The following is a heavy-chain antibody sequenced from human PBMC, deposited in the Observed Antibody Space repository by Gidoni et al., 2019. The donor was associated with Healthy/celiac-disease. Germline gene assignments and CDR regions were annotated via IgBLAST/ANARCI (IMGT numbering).Heavy chain of an antibody. CDR1: GYSISSGYY. Sequence: QVQLQESGPGLVKPSETLSLTCAVSGYSISSGYYWGWIRQPPGKGLEWIGSIYHSGSTYYNPSLKSRVTISVDTSKNQFSLKLSSVTAADTAVYYCARGIQLWLHWFDPWGQGTLVTVSS. D-gene: IGHD5-18*01. CDR2: IYHSGST. V-gene: IGHV4-38-2*01. J-gene: IGHJ5*02. CDR3: ARGIQLWLHWFDP.